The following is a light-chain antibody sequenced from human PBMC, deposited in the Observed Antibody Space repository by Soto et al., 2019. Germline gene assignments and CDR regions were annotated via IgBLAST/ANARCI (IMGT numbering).Light chain of an antibody. Sequence: QSVPTQPPSASVTPGQTVTISCSGSASNIGSNSVFWYQHLPETAPKLLIYRTNLRPSGVPDRFSGSKSGTSASLAISGLRFEDEADYYCASWDDSVTGVVFGGGTQLTVL. J-gene: IGLJ2*01. CDR3: ASWDDSVTGVV. CDR1: ASNIGSNS. CDR2: RTN. V-gene: IGLV1-47*01.